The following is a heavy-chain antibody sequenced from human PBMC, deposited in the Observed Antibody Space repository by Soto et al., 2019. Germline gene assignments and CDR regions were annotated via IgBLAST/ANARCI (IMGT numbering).Heavy chain of an antibody. D-gene: IGHD3-10*01. CDR2: MNPNSGNT. V-gene: IGHV1-8*01. J-gene: IGHJ3*02. Sequence: QVQLVQSGAEVKKPGASVKVSCNASGYTFTSYDINWVRQATGQGLEWMGWMNPNSGNTGYAQKFQGRVTMTRNTSISTAYMELSSLRSEDTAVYYCARGINYYASGDDAFDIWGQGTMVTVSS. CDR3: ARGINYYASGDDAFDI. CDR1: GYTFTSYD.